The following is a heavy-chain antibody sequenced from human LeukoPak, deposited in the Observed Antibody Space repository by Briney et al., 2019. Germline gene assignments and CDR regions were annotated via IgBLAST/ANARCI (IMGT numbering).Heavy chain of an antibody. V-gene: IGHV4-4*07. Sequence: DPSETLSLTCTVSGGSITSFYWSWIRQPAGRGLEWIGRIHTSGNTDYNPSLKSRVTMSIDTSKNQFSLNLRSVTAADTAEYFCAREGSMTSRPFVSNDYWGQGTLVTFSS. J-gene: IGHJ4*02. CDR3: AREGSMTSRPFVSNDY. CDR2: IHTSGNT. D-gene: IGHD6-6*01. CDR1: GGSITSFY.